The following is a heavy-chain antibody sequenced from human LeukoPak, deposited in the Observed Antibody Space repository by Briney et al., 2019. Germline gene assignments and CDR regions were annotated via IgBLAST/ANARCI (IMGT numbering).Heavy chain of an antibody. CDR3: ARPGTYTYWYFDL. CDR2: VYYSGSA. D-gene: IGHD1-26*01. Sequence: PSETPSLTCTVSGGSISSDYWSWIRQPPGKGLEWIGNVYYSGSANYNPTLRSRVTISVDTPKNQFSLELRSVTAADTAVYYCARPGTYTYWYFDLWGRRMLVAVSS. V-gene: IGHV4-59*01. CDR1: GGSISSDY. J-gene: IGHJ2*01.